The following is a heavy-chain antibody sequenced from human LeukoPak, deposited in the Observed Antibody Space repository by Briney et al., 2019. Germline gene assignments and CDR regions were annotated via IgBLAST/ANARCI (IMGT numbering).Heavy chain of an antibody. CDR1: GGSISSYY. V-gene: IGHV4-59*01. CDR3: AGGGEIIVGDRDAFDI. Sequence: PSETLSLTCTVSGGSISSYYWSWIRQPPGKGLEWIGYIYYSGSTNYNPSLKSRVTISVDTSKNQFSLKLSSVTAADTAVYYCAGGGEIIVGDRDAFDIWGQGTMVTVSS. J-gene: IGHJ3*02. D-gene: IGHD1-26*01. CDR2: IYYSGST.